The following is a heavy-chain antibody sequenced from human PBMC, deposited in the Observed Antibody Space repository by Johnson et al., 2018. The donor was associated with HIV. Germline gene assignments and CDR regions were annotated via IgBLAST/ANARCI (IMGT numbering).Heavy chain of an antibody. V-gene: IGHV3-33*08. Sequence: QVQLVESGGGVVQPGKSLTLSCVGSGLSFSNFGIHWVRQAPGKGPEWVAVISFDGNLKKYADSVKGRFTISRDNSKNTLYLQMNSLRDEDTALYYCARGESGMSHIDAFDFWGQGTMVTVSS. J-gene: IGHJ3*01. CDR1: GLSFSNFG. CDR2: ISFDGNLK. CDR3: ARGESGMSHIDAFDF. D-gene: IGHD1-26*01.